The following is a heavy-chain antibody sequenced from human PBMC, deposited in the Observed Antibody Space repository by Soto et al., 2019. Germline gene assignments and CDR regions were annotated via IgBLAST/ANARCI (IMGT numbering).Heavy chain of an antibody. CDR1: GKSVSDSY. CDR2: INPSKGA. V-gene: IGHV4-34*01. D-gene: IGHD3-16*01. J-gene: IGHJ2*01. CDR3: ARGVMEGAFKGGRRSYYWFLDL. Sequence: QAHLQQWGAGLVRPSETLSLPCSVYGKSVSDSYWTWIRRSPGRGLQWLGEINPSKGATYNPSLKSRVCISLDTSKRLLSLQLFSATAEDTAVYYCARGVMEGAFKGGRRSYYWFLDLWGRGTLVAVSS.